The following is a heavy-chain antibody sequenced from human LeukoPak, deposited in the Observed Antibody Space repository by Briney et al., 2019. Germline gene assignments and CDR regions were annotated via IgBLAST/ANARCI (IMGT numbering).Heavy chain of an antibody. CDR1: GGSISSYY. CDR3: ARVKTDDSSGLDY. V-gene: IGHV4-38-2*02. Sequence: PSETLSLTCTVSGGSISSYYWSWIRQPPGKGLEWIGSIYHSGSTYYNPSLKSRVTISVDTSKNQFSLKLSSVTAADTAVYYCARVKTDDSSGLDYWGQGTLVTVSS. J-gene: IGHJ4*02. D-gene: IGHD3-22*01. CDR2: IYHSGST.